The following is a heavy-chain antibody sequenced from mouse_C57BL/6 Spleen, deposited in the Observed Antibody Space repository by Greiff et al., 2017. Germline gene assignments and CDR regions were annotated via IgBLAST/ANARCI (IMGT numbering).Heavy chain of an antibody. CDR1: GYTFTDYY. J-gene: IGHJ2*01. CDR2: INPNNGGT. D-gene: IGHD1-1*01. V-gene: IGHV1-26*01. Sequence: EVQLQQSGPELVKPGASVKISCKASGYTFTDYYMNWVKQSHGKSLEWIGDINPNNGGTSYNQKFKGKATLTVDKSSSTAYMELRSLTSEDSAVYYCARDYGSSQPFYYFDYWGQGTTLTVSS. CDR3: ARDYGSSQPFYYFDY.